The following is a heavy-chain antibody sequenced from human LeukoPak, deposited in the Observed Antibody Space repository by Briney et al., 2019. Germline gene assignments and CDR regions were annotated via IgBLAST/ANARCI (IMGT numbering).Heavy chain of an antibody. CDR1: GGTFSTYA. J-gene: IGHJ3*02. Sequence: SVNVSCKAFGGTFSTYAIHWVRQAPGQGLEWMGRIIPILSQENYALKYQGRVSITADESTSTAYMDLSSLRAEDTAVYYCVTGSAYRDAFDIWGQGTMVIVSS. CDR3: VTGSAYRDAFDI. D-gene: IGHD3-10*01. CDR2: IIPILSQE. V-gene: IGHV1-69*11.